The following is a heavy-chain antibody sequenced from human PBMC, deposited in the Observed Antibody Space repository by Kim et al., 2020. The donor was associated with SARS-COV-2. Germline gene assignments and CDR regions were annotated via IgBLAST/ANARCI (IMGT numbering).Heavy chain of an antibody. D-gene: IGHD3-22*01. V-gene: IGHV3-48*02. Sequence: ADSVKGRFTISRDNAKNSLYLQMNSLRDEDTAVYYCARDHYYDSSGYYYEWGQGTLVTVSS. J-gene: IGHJ4*02. CDR3: ARDHYYDSSGYYYE.